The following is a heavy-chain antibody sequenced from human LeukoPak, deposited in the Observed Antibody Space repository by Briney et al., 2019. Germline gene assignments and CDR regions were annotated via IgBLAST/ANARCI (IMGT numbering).Heavy chain of an antibody. CDR2: ISRSGRDI. Sequence: GGSLRLSCAASGFTFGTYAMNWVRQAPGKGLEWVSSISRSGRDIYYADSVRGRFTISRDNARDSLYLQMNSLRVEDTAVYYCAREGDRGVIPLDYWGQGTLVTVSS. CDR3: AREGDRGVIPLDY. J-gene: IGHJ4*02. D-gene: IGHD3-10*01. V-gene: IGHV3-21*01. CDR1: GFTFGTYA.